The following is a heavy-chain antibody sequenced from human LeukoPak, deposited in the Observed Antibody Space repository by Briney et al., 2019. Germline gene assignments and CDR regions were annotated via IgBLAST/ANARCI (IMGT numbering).Heavy chain of an antibody. J-gene: IGHJ4*02. D-gene: IGHD3-10*01. CDR3: ARAFSLVRDLDY. V-gene: IGHV3-30-3*01. CDR1: GFTFGSYA. Sequence: PGGSLRLSCAASGFTFGSYAMRWVRQAPGKGLEWVAVVSYDGGNEYYADSVKGRFIISRDNSKNTLSLQMNSLRAEDTSVYYCARAFSLVRDLDYWGQGALVTVSS. CDR2: VSYDGGNE.